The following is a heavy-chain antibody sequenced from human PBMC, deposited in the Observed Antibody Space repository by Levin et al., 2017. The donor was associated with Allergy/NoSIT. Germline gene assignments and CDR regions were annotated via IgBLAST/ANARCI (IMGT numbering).Heavy chain of an antibody. J-gene: IGHJ4*02. CDR1: GYTLTELS. CDR2: FDPEDGET. V-gene: IGHV1-24*01. CDR3: ATAIAVAGNGNFDY. Sequence: GASVKVSCKVSGYTLTELSMHWVRQAPGKGLEWMGGFDPEDGETIYAQKFQGRVTMTEDTSTDTAYMELSSLRSEDTAVYYCATAIAVAGNGNFDYWGQGTLVTVSS. D-gene: IGHD6-19*01.